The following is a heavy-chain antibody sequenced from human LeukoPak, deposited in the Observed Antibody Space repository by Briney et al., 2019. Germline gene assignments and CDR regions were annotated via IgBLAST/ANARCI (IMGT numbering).Heavy chain of an antibody. CDR2: IKYDGSEK. Sequence: PGGSLRLSCAASGFSFSTHWMSWVRLAPGKGPEWVANIKYDGSEKYYVDSVKGRFTISRDNSKNTLYLQMNSLRAEDTAVYYCARGNGDYVPYWGQGTLVTVSS. CDR1: GFSFSTHW. J-gene: IGHJ4*02. CDR3: ARGNGDYVPY. V-gene: IGHV3-7*03. D-gene: IGHD4-17*01.